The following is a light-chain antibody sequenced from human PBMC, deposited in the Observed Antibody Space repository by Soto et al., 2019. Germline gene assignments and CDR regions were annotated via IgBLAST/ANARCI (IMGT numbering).Light chain of an antibody. CDR3: CSSAGTSAI. CDR1: SSDVGGYSH. Sequence: QSALTQPRSVSGSPGQSVTISCTGSSSDVGGYSHVSWFQQHPGKAPKLMIYDVTKRPSGVPDRFSGSKSGNTASLTISGLQAEDESDYYCCSSAGTSAIFGGGTKVTVL. J-gene: IGLJ2*01. V-gene: IGLV2-11*01. CDR2: DVT.